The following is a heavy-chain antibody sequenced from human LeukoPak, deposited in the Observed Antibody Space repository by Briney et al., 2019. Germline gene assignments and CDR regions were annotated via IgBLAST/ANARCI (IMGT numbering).Heavy chain of an antibody. D-gene: IGHD3-3*01. CDR1: GGSISSSSYY. V-gene: IGHV4-39*06. Sequence: SETLSLTCTVSGGSISSSSYYWGWIRQPPGKGLEWIGEINHSGSTNYNPSLKSRVTISVDTSKNQFPLKLSSVTAADTAVYYCARRLEYYDFWSGYYSDYYYYYMDVWGKGTTVTVSS. J-gene: IGHJ6*03. CDR3: ARRLEYYDFWSGYYSDYYYYYMDV. CDR2: INHSGST.